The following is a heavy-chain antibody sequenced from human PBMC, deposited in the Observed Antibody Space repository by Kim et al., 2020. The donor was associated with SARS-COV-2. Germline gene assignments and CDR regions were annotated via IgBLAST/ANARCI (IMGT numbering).Heavy chain of an antibody. Sequence: LSLTCAASGFTFSSYSMNWVRQAPGKGLEWVSSISSSSSYIYYADSVKGRFTISRDNAKNSLYLQMNSLRAEDTAVYYCARATLSSHTSVGWFDPWGQGTLVTVSS. V-gene: IGHV3-21*01. D-gene: IGHD2-2*01. CDR2: ISSSSSYI. CDR1: GFTFSSYS. CDR3: ARATLSSHTSVGWFDP. J-gene: IGHJ5*02.